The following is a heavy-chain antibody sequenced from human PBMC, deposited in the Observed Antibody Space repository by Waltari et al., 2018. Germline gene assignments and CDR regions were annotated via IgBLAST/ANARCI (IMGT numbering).Heavy chain of an antibody. J-gene: IGHJ4*02. CDR1: GLTFNSFW. D-gene: IGHD6-19*01. CDR3: ARGLVSGY. Sequence: EVQLVESGGGLVQPGGSLRLSCTVSGLTFNSFWMTWVREAPGKGLEWVDNIKEDGSEKHYVDSVKGRCTISRDNAKNSLYLQMNSLRVEDTAVYYWARGLVSGYWGQGTLVTVSA. CDR2: IKEDGSEK. V-gene: IGHV3-7*04.